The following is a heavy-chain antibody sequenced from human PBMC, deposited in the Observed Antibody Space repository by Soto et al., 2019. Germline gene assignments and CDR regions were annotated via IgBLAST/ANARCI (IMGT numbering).Heavy chain of an antibody. CDR3: ARAGAARPGGYYYYGMDV. CDR1: GGSISSGGYS. J-gene: IGHJ6*02. CDR2: IYHSGST. D-gene: IGHD6-6*01. Sequence: SETLSLTCAVSGGSISSGGYSWSGIRQPPGKGLEWIGYIYHSGSTYYNPSLKSRVTISVDRSKNQFSLKLSSVTAADTAVYYCARAGAARPGGYYYYGMDVCGQGTTVTVSS. V-gene: IGHV4-30-2*01.